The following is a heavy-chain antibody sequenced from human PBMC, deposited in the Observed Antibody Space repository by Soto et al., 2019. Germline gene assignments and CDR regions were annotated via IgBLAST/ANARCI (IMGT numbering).Heavy chain of an antibody. CDR2: INPSGGST. CDR1: GYTFTSYY. V-gene: IGHV1-46*01. CDR3: ARDQGVVTRFDY. D-gene: IGHD2-21*02. J-gene: IGHJ4*02. Sequence: QVQLVQSGAEVKKPGASVKVSCKASGYTFTSYYMHWVRQAPGQGLEWMGIINPSGGSTSYAQKFQGRVTMTRDTSPGPVYVERSSLRSEDPAVYCCARDQGVVTRFDYGGQGTLVTVSS.